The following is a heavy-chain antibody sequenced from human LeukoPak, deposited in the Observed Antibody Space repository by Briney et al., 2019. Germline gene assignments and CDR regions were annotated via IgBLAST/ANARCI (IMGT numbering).Heavy chain of an antibody. CDR3: AKDWSVLLWFGDAFDI. CDR2: ISSSSSYI. D-gene: IGHD3-10*01. J-gene: IGHJ3*02. Sequence: PGGSLRLSCAASGFTLSTYTMNWVRQAPGKGLEWVSSISSSSSYIYYADSVKGRFTISRDDAKNSLSLQMNSLRAEDTAVYYCAKDWSVLLWFGDAFDIWGQGTMVTVSS. CDR1: GFTLSTYT. V-gene: IGHV3-21*01.